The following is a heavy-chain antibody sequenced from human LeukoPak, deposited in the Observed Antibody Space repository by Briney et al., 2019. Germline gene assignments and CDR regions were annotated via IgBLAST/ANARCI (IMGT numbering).Heavy chain of an antibody. CDR2: ISSNGGST. J-gene: IGHJ4*02. CDR1: GFTFSSYA. D-gene: IGHD1-26*01. Sequence: GGSLRLSCAASGFTFSSYAMHWVRQAPGKGLEYVSAISSNGGSTYYANSVKGRFTISRDNSKNTLYLQMGSLRAEDMAVYYCARWSGSYAFDYWGQGTLVTVSS. V-gene: IGHV3-64*01. CDR3: ARWSGSYAFDY.